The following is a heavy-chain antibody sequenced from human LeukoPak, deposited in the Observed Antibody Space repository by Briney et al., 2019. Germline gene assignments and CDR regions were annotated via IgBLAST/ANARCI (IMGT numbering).Heavy chain of an antibody. D-gene: IGHD6-13*01. Sequence: YPGASDTSYSPSFQGHVTISADKSISTAYLQWSSLKASDTAMYYCAVGVTGYSSSWIDYWGQGTLVTVSS. V-gene: IGHV5-51*01. CDR3: AVGVTGYSSSWIDY. J-gene: IGHJ4*02. CDR2: YPGASDT.